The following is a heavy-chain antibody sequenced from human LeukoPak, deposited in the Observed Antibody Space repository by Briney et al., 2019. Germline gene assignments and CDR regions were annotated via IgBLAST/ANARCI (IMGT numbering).Heavy chain of an antibody. CDR1: GGTFSSYA. Sequence: ASVKVSCKASGGTFSSYAISWVRQAPGQGLEWMGGIIPIFGTANYAQKFQGRVTITADESTSTAYMELSSLRSEDTAVYYCARDQTFRLVVTAIPDYYYYYGMDVWGQGTTVTVSS. D-gene: IGHD2-21*02. V-gene: IGHV1-69*13. J-gene: IGHJ6*02. CDR2: IIPIFGTA. CDR3: ARDQTFRLVVTAIPDYYYYYGMDV.